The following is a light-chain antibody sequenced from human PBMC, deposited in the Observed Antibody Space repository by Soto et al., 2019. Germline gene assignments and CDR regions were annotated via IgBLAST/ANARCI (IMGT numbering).Light chain of an antibody. J-gene: IGLJ3*02. CDR1: SSDVGGYNY. Sequence: QSALTQPASVSGSPGQSMTISCTGTSSDVGGYNYVSWYQQHPGKAPKLMIYEVSNRPSGVSNRFSGSKSGNTASLTISGLQAEDEADYYCSSYTTISTLEVFGGGTKQTVL. CDR2: EVS. V-gene: IGLV2-14*01. CDR3: SSYTTISTLEV.